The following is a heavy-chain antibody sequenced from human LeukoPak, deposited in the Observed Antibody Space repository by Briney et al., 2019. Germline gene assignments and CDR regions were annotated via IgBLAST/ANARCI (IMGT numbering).Heavy chain of an antibody. V-gene: IGHV1-18*01. Sequence: ASVKVSCKASGYTFTSYGISWVRQAPGQGLEWMGWISAYNGNTNYAQKLQGRVTMTTDTSTSTAYMELRSLRSDDTAVYYCARDNGGQYYYDSSGYYRHFDYWGQGTLVTLSS. CDR1: GYTFTSYG. CDR3: ARDNGGQYYYDSSGYYRHFDY. D-gene: IGHD3-22*01. CDR2: ISAYNGNT. J-gene: IGHJ4*02.